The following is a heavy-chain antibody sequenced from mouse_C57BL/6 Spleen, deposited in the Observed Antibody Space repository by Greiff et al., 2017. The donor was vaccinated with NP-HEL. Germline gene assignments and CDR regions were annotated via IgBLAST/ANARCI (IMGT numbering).Heavy chain of an antibody. CDR2: ISDGGSYT. Sequence: DVQLVESGGGLVKPGGSLKLSCAASGFTFSSYAMSWVRQTPEKRLEWVATISDGGSYTYYPDNVKGRFTISRDNAKNNLYLQMSHLKSEDTAMYYCARGDYDFDYWGQGTTLTVSS. V-gene: IGHV5-4*01. D-gene: IGHD2-4*01. CDR1: GFTFSSYA. CDR3: ARGDYDFDY. J-gene: IGHJ2*01.